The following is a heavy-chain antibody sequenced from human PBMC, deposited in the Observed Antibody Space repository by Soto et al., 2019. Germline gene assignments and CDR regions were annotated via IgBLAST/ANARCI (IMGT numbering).Heavy chain of an antibody. V-gene: IGHV3-23*01. CDR2: ISGSGGST. J-gene: IGHJ6*02. CDR3: AKERCYNYGYDAMDV. CDR1: GFTFSSYA. D-gene: IGHD5-18*01. Sequence: EVQLLESGGGLVQTGGSLRLSCAASGFTFSSYAMSWVRQAPGKGLEWVSGISGSGGSTYYADSVKGRFTISRDNSKNTRYLQTNSLRAEDTAVYYCAKERCYNYGYDAMDVWGQGTTVTVSS.